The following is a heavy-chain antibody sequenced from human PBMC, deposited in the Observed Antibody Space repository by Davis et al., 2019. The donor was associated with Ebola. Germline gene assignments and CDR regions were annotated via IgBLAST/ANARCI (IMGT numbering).Heavy chain of an antibody. V-gene: IGHV4-34*01. CDR2: INHSGST. Sequence: SQTLSLTCAVYGGSFSGYYWSWIRQPPGKGLEWIGEINHSGSTNYNPSLKSRVTISVDTSKNQFSLKLSSMTAADTAVYYCARGTTVIYYYYYGMDVWGQGTTVTVSS. CDR3: ARGTTVIYYYYYGMDV. CDR1: GGSFSGYY. D-gene: IGHD4-17*01. J-gene: IGHJ6*02.